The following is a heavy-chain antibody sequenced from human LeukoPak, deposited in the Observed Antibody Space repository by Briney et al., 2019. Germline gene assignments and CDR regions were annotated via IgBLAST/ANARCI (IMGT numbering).Heavy chain of an antibody. Sequence: SETLSLTGTVSGGSISSYSWSWVRQPPGRGLEWIGYVYYSGSTIYNPPLKSRVTISLDTSKNQFSLKLSSVTAADTAVYYCAGDYGSGSYRFDYWGQGTLVTVSS. V-gene: IGHV4-59*12. CDR2: VYYSGST. CDR1: GGSISSYS. J-gene: IGHJ4*02. D-gene: IGHD3-10*01. CDR3: AGDYGSGSYRFDY.